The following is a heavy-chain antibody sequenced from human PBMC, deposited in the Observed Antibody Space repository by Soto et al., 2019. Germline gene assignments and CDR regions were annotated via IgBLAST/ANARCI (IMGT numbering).Heavy chain of an antibody. CDR2: IYATGTT. D-gene: IGHD1-1*01. Sequence: SETLSLTCTVSVASIIGFYWSWIRKSAGKGLEWIGRIYATGTTDYNPSLKSRVMMSVDTSKKQFSLKLRSVTAADTAVYYCVRDGTKTLRDWFDPWGQGISVTVS. J-gene: IGHJ5*02. CDR1: VASIIGFY. CDR3: VRDGTKTLRDWFDP. V-gene: IGHV4-4*07.